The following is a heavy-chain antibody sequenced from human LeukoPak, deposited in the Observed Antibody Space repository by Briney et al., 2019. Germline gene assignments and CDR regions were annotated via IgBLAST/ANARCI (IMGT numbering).Heavy chain of an antibody. CDR2: IGGSGGST. CDR3: AKGMVPGFDP. D-gene: IGHD2-15*01. J-gene: IGHJ5*02. CDR1: GFIFNNYA. Sequence: GGSLRLSCAASGFIFNNYAMSWVRQAPGKGLEWLSSIGGSGGSTYSADSVKGRFTISRDNSKNTLYLQLNSLRAEDTAVYYCAKGMVPGFDPWGQGTLVTVSS. V-gene: IGHV3-23*01.